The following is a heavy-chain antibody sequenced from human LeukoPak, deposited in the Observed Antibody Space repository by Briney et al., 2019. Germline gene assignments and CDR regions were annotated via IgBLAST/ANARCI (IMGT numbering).Heavy chain of an antibody. V-gene: IGHV3-48*02. CDR2: ISSDSRTI. J-gene: IGHJ4*02. Sequence: GGSLRLSCAASGFTFSSYSMNWVRQAPGKGLEWVSYISSDSRTIYYADSMKGRFTISRDNAKNSLYLQMKSLRDEDTAVYYCARYGSGTSYITNYFDYWGQGTLVTVSS. CDR3: ARYGSGTSYITNYFDY. D-gene: IGHD3-10*01. CDR1: GFTFSSYS.